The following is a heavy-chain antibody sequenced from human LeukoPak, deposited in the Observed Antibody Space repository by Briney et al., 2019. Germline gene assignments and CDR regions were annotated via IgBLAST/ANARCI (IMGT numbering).Heavy chain of an antibody. D-gene: IGHD3-10*01. Sequence: SETLSLTCTVSGGSISGYYWSWIRQPPGKGLEWIAFIYYSGTTNYNPSLKSRVTISVDTSKNQFSLKLSSMTAADTAVYYCARGALLWFGDRMEYYFDYWGQGTLLTVSS. CDR1: GGSISGYY. V-gene: IGHV4-59*01. CDR2: IYYSGTT. CDR3: ARGALLWFGDRMEYYFDY. J-gene: IGHJ4*02.